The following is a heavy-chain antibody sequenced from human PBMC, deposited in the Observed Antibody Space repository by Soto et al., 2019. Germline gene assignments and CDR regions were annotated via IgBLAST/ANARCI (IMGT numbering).Heavy chain of an antibody. D-gene: IGHD6-6*01. CDR2: ISYDGSNK. CDR3: AKDHEYSSSGLGYYYGMDV. CDR1: GFTFSRYG. Sequence: GGSLRLSCAASGFTFSRYGMHWVRQAPGKGLEWVAVISYDGSNKYYADSVKGRFTISRDNSKNTLYLQMNSLRAEDTAVYYCAKDHEYSSSGLGYYYGMDVWGQGTTVTVSS. J-gene: IGHJ6*02. V-gene: IGHV3-30*18.